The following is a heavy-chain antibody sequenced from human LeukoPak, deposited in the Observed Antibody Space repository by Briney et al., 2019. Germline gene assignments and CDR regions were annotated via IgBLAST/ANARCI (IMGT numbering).Heavy chain of an antibody. CDR1: GGTLSSYA. V-gene: IGHV7-4-1*02. J-gene: IGHJ4*02. CDR3: ASDIAAAGPFDY. D-gene: IGHD6-13*01. Sequence: ASVKVSCTASGGTLSSYAISWVRQAPGQGLEWMGWININTGNPTYAQGFTGRFVFSLDTSVSTAYLQISSLKAEDTAVYYCASDIAAAGPFDYWGQGTLVTVSS. CDR2: ININTGNP.